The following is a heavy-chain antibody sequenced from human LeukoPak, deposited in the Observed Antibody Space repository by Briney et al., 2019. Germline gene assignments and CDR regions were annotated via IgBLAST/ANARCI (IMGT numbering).Heavy chain of an antibody. J-gene: IGHJ4*02. Sequence: GGSLRLSCAASGFTFSDYSMNWVRQAPGKGLERVSLIYISGITKYADSVQGRFTISRDNSKNTLDLQLNGLRAEDTAVYYCAQRAPPYWGQGTQVTVSS. CDR3: AQRAPPY. V-gene: IGHV3-66*01. CDR2: IYISGIT. CDR1: GFTFSDYS.